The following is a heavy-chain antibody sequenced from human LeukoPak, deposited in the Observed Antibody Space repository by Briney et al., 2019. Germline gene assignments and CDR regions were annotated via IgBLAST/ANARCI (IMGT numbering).Heavy chain of an antibody. D-gene: IGHD3-16*01. V-gene: IGHV3-23*01. Sequence: PGGSLRLSCAASGFTFSSYAMSWVRQAPGKGLEWVSAISGSGGSTYYADSVKGRFTISRDNSKNTLYLQMNSLRAEDTAVYYCAKVGRIMITFGITFDIWGQGTMVTVSS. CDR3: AKVGRIMITFGITFDI. CDR2: ISGSGGST. CDR1: GFTFSSYA. J-gene: IGHJ3*02.